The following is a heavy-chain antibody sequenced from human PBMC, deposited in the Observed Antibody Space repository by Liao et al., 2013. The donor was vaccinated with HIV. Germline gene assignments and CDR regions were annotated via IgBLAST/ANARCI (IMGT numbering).Heavy chain of an antibody. J-gene: IGHJ1*01. CDR2: IYSSGST. Sequence: QLQLQESGPGLVKPSETLSLTCSVSGGSISSSSYYWAWIRQPPGKGLEWIGSIYSSGSTFYNPSLKSRVSISMDTSRNQISLKLTTVTVADTALYYCAGGSGVEYFQHWGQGTLVTVSS. CDR1: GGSISSSSYY. D-gene: IGHD3-10*01. CDR3: AGGSGVEYFQH. V-gene: IGHV4-39*07.